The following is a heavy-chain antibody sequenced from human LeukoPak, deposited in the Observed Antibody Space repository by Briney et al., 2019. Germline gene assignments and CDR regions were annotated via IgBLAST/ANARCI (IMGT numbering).Heavy chain of an antibody. D-gene: IGHD4-17*01. Sequence: PGGSLRLSCAASGFTFSDYYMSWIRQAPGKGLEWLSYINPTSGYTPYADSVRGRFTISRDNAKNSLYLQMNSLRAEDTAVYYCARNAYGPQTPSDVWGQGTTVTVSS. CDR3: ARNAYGPQTPSDV. CDR1: GFTFSDYY. CDR2: INPTSGYT. V-gene: IGHV3-11*03. J-gene: IGHJ6*02.